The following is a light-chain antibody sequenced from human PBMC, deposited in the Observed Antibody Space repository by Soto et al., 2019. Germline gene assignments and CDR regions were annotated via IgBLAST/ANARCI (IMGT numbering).Light chain of an antibody. CDR3: QQANSFSLT. V-gene: IGKV1-5*01. Sequence: DIQVTQSPSTLSASVGAKVTITCRASQSRSTWLAWYQQKPGEAPNLLIYNAPSLEAGVPSRFSGSGSGTDFTLTISSLQPEDFATYDWQQANSFSLTFGEGTKVDIK. CDR2: NAP. J-gene: IGKJ4*01. CDR1: QSRSTW.